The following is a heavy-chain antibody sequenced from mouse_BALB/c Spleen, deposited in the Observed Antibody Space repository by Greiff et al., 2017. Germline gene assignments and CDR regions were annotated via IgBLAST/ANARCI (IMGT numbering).Heavy chain of an antibody. V-gene: IGHV5-4*02. D-gene: IGHD2-14*01. Sequence: DVMLVESGGGLVKPGGSLKLSCAASGFTFSDYYMYWVRQTPEKRLEWVATISDGGSYTYYPDSVKGRFTISRDNAKNNLYLQMSSLKSEDTAMYYCASEVRRFAYWGQGTLVTVSA. CDR3: ASEVRRFAY. CDR2: ISDGGSYT. J-gene: IGHJ3*01. CDR1: GFTFSDYY.